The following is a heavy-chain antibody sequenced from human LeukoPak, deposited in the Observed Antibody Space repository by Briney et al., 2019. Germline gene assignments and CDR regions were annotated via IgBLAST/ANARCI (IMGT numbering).Heavy chain of an antibody. V-gene: IGHV3-53*01. CDR1: GFTVSSNY. CDR2: IYSGGST. D-gene: IGHD3-16*01. Sequence: GGSLRLSCAASGFTVSSNYMSWVRQAPGKGLEWVSVIYSGGSTNYVDSVKGRFTISRDNSKDTLYPQMNSLRAEDTAVYYCARDLRFVGDYFGMDVWGQGTTVTVSS. J-gene: IGHJ6*01. CDR3: ARDLRFVGDYFGMDV.